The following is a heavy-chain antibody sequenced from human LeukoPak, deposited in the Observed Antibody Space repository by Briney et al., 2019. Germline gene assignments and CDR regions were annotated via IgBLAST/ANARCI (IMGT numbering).Heavy chain of an antibody. Sequence: ASVKVSCKASGYTFTGYYMHWVRQAPGKGLEWMGGFDPEDGETIYAQKFQGRVTMTEDTSTDTAYMELSSLRSEDTAVYYCATVRLGATVFDYWGQGTLVTVSS. CDR3: ATVRLGATVFDY. J-gene: IGHJ4*02. V-gene: IGHV1-24*01. CDR1: GYTFTGYY. CDR2: FDPEDGET. D-gene: IGHD1-26*01.